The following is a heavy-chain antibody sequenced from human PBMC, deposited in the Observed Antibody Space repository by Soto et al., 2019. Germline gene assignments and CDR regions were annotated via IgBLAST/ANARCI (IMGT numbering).Heavy chain of an antibody. J-gene: IGHJ6*02. CDR1: GFTFSSYA. CDR2: ISFDGNNE. Sequence: HLGVSLRLSCAGPGFTFSSYAMHWVRQAPGKGLEWVAVISFDGNNEYYADSVKGRFTISRDSSKNTLFLQMNSLRPEDTAVYYCARDNRLAVAGKYYYAIDVWGQGTTVTVSS. D-gene: IGHD6-19*01. CDR3: ARDNRLAVAGKYYYAIDV. V-gene: IGHV3-30-3*01.